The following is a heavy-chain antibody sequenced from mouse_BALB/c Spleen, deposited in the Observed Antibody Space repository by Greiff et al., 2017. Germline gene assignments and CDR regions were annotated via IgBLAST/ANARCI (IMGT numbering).Heavy chain of an antibody. J-gene: IGHJ4*01. CDR2: IYPGSGNT. CDR1: GYTFTDYY. V-gene: IGHV1-77*01. CDR3: ARGTMVNYAMDY. D-gene: IGHD2-1*01. Sequence: VQLQESGAELARPGASVKLSCKASGYTFTDYYINWVKQRTGQGLEWIGEIYPGSGNTYYNEKFKGKATLTADKSSSTAYMQLSSLTSEDSAVYFCARGTMVNYAMDYWGQGTSVTVSS.